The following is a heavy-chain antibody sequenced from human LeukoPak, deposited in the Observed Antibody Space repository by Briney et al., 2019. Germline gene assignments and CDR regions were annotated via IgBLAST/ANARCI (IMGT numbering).Heavy chain of an antibody. D-gene: IGHD1-26*01. Sequence: SETLSLTCTVSGGSISSSSYYWGWIRQPPGKGLEWIGSIYYSGSTYYNPSLKSRVTISVDTSKNQFSLKLSSVTAADTAVYYCARDLRSVRGSWFDPWGQGTLVTVSS. CDR2: IYYSGST. J-gene: IGHJ5*02. V-gene: IGHV4-39*07. CDR1: GGSISSSSYY. CDR3: ARDLRSVRGSWFDP.